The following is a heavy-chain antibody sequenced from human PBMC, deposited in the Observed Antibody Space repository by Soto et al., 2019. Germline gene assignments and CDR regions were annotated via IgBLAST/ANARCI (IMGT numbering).Heavy chain of an antibody. CDR3: ARDGGMTTVNTNYYYGMDV. D-gene: IGHD4-17*01. CDR2: ISYDGSNK. V-gene: IGHV3-30-3*01. CDR1: GFTFSSYA. J-gene: IGHJ6*02. Sequence: QVQLVESGGGVVQPGRSLRLSCEASGFTFSSYAMHWVRQAPGKGLEWVAVISYDGSNKYYADSVKGRFTISRDNSKNPLYLQMNRLRAEDTAVYYCARDGGMTTVNTNYYYGMDVWGQGTTVTVSS.